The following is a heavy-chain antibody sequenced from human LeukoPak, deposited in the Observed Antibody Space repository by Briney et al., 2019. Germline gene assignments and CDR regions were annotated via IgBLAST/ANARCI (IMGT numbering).Heavy chain of an antibody. CDR2: ISSSSSYI. J-gene: IGHJ2*01. CDR1: GFTFSSYS. Sequence: PGGSLRLSCAASGFTFSSYSMNWVRQAPGKGLEWVSSISSSSSYIYYADSVKGRFTISRDNAKNSLYLQMNSLRVDDTAVYYCARTQLGMYWYFDLWGRGTLVTVSS. D-gene: IGHD7-27*01. CDR3: ARTQLGMYWYFDL. V-gene: IGHV3-21*01.